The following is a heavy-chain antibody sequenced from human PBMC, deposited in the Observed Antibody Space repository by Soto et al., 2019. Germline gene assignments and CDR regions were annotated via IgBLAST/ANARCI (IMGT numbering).Heavy chain of an antibody. CDR3: ARDLAYCASGSCYAXWGS. CDR1: GASISNDDYF. Sequence: ASETLSLTCTVSGASISNDDYFWSWILQPPWKGLEWIGFIYYSGTYYNPSLKSRATISADTSKNHFSLKLNSVTAADTAAYYCARDLAYCASGSCYAXWGSWGQGTLVTVSS. D-gene: IGHD2-21*01. J-gene: IGHJ5*02. V-gene: IGHV4-30-4*01. CDR2: IYYSGT.